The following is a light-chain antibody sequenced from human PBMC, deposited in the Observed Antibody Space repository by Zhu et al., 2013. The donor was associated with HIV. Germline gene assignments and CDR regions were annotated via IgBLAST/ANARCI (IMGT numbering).Light chain of an antibody. CDR3: QQYNNWPPWT. CDR2: MAS. Sequence: DIQMTQSPSTLSASVGDRVTITCRASQSISSWLAWYQQKPGKAPKLLIYMASSLESGVPSRFSGSGSGTDFTLTISSLQSEDFAVYYCQQYNNWPPWTFGQGTNLEIK. J-gene: IGKJ1*01. CDR1: QSISSW. V-gene: IGKV1-5*03.